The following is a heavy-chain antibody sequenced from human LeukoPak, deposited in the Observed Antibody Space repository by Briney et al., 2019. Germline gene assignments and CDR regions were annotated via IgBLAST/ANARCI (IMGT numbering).Heavy chain of an antibody. CDR1: GFTFSTYW. CDR3: ARPRYTAGYDL. D-gene: IGHD3-16*02. V-gene: IGHV3-7*01. CDR2: MKGDGSEI. Sequence: SGGSLRVFCAASGFTFSTYWMTWVRQAPGKGLEWVANMKGDGSEIYYVDSVKGRFTISRDNAKNLLYLQMNSLRAEDTAVYYCARPRYTAGYDLWGQGTLVTVSS. J-gene: IGHJ3*01.